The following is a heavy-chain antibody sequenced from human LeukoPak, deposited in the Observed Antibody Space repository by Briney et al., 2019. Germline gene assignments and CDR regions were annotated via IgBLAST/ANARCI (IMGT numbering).Heavy chain of an antibody. J-gene: IGHJ4*02. V-gene: IGHV3-30*03. CDR2: ISYDGSNT. D-gene: IGHD2-15*01. CDR1: AFTFSSYG. Sequence: PGRSLTLSCAASAFTFSSYGMHWVRQAPGKGLEWVAIISYDGSNTYYADSVQGRFSISRDNSKSTLYLQTNSLRTEDTAVYYCARRIDDYFDYWGQGTLVTVSS. CDR3: ARRIDDYFDY.